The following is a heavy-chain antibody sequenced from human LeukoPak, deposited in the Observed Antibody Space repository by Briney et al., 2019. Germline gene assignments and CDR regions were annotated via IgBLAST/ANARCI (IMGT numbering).Heavy chain of an antibody. CDR2: LSGSGGST. CDR3: EKDIGVWFGELSKGY. Sequence: PGGSLRLSCAASGLTFTTYAMNWVRQAPGRGLEWVSGLSGSGGSTYYADSVKGRFTISRDNSKNTLYLQMNSLRAEDTAVYYCEKDIGVWFGELSKGYWGQGTLVTVSS. J-gene: IGHJ4*02. D-gene: IGHD3-10*01. V-gene: IGHV3-23*01. CDR1: GLTFTTYA.